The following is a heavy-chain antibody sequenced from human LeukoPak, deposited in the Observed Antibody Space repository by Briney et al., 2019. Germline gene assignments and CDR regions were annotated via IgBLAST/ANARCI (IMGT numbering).Heavy chain of an antibody. J-gene: IGHJ6*03. D-gene: IGHD4-17*01. CDR3: ASSKNYSDPKSYYYYYMDV. CDR1: GYTFTSYG. Sequence: GPVKVSCKASGYTFTSYGISWVRQAPGQGLEWMGWISAYNGHTNYAQKLQGRVTMTTDTSTSTAYMELSSLRSEDTAVYYCASSKNYSDPKSYYYYYMDVWGKGTTVTISS. CDR2: ISAYNGHT. V-gene: IGHV1-18*01.